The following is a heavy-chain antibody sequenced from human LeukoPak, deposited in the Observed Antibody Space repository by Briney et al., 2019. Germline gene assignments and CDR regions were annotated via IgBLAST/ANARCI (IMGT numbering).Heavy chain of an antibody. Sequence: PSETLSLICTVSGGSISSGGSYWSWIRQHPGKGLEWIGYIYYSGSTYYNPSLKSRVTISVDTSKNQFSLKLSSVTAADTAVYYCATTTAMVGGADYWGQGTLVTVSS. CDR2: IYYSGST. CDR1: GGSISSGGSY. D-gene: IGHD5-18*01. CDR3: ATTTAMVGGADY. J-gene: IGHJ4*02. V-gene: IGHV4-31*03.